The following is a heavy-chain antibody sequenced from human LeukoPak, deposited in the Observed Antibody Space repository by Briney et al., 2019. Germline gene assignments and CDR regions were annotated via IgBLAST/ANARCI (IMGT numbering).Heavy chain of an antibody. Sequence: GALRLSCAASGFSSSSYAMTWVRQAPGKGLEWVSSIDAGGGDTYHSDSVKGRFTISRDNSMNTLYLQMNSLRADDAAVYYCGRPTKYWLVRGNGVDVWGQGTTVTVSS. CDR3: GRPTKYWLVRGNGVDV. J-gene: IGHJ6*02. CDR2: IDAGGGDT. CDR1: GFSSSSYA. V-gene: IGHV3-23*01. D-gene: IGHD6-19*01.